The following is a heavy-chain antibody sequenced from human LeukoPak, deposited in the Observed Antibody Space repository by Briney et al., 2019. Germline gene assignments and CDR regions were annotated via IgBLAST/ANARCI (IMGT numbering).Heavy chain of an antibody. CDR2: ISSSSSYI. Sequence: GGSLRLSCAASGFTFSSYSMNWVRQAPGKGLEWVSSISSSSSYIYYADSVKGRFTISRDNAKNSLYLQMNSLRAEDTAVYYCARARGSSNWNDRHVLDYWGQGTLVTVSS. J-gene: IGHJ4*02. V-gene: IGHV3-21*01. CDR3: ARARGSSNWNDRHVLDY. D-gene: IGHD1-1*01. CDR1: GFTFSSYS.